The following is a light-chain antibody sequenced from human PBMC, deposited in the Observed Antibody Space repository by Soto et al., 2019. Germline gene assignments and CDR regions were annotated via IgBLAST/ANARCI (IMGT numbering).Light chain of an antibody. CDR2: AAS. CDR3: QKYNRAPLT. Sequence: DIQMTQSPSSQSASVGDTVTITCRASQDISNYLAWYQQKPGRVPKVLIYAASTLQSGVPSRFSAIGSGTYFTLTISSLQPEDVATYYCQKYNRAPLTFGGGTKVEIK. V-gene: IGKV1-27*01. CDR1: QDISNY. J-gene: IGKJ4*01.